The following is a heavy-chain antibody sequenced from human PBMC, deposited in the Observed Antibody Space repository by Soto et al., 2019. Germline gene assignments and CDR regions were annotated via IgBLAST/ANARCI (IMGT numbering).Heavy chain of an antibody. CDR2: IYYSGST. CDR3: ARLTGGSPTELEWLRLGGDFDY. V-gene: IGHV4-39*01. CDR1: GGSISSSSYY. Sequence: SETLSLTCTVSGGSISSSSYYWGWIRQPPGKGLEWIGSIYYSGSTYYNPSLKSRVTISVDTSKNQFSLKLSSVTAADTAVYYCARLTGGSPTELEWLRLGGDFDYWGQGTLVTVSS. J-gene: IGHJ4*02. D-gene: IGHD5-12*01.